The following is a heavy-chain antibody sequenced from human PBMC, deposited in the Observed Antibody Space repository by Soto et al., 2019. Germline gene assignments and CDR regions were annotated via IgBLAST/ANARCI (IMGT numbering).Heavy chain of an antibody. Sequence: PSETLSLTCTVSGGSISSGGYYWSWIRQHPGKGLEWIGYIYYSGSTYYNSSLKSRVTISVDTSKNQFSLKLSSVTAADTAVYYCARDLSGGYCSSTSCYLSYGMDVWGQGTTVTVSS. CDR1: GGSISSGGYY. D-gene: IGHD2-2*03. CDR3: ARDLSGGYCSSTSCYLSYGMDV. V-gene: IGHV4-31*03. CDR2: IYYSGST. J-gene: IGHJ6*02.